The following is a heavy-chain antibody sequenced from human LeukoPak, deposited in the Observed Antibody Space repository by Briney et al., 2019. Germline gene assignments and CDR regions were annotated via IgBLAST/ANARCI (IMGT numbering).Heavy chain of an antibody. Sequence: GGSLRLPCAVSGFNFDIAWMNWVRQAPGEGLEWVGRIKSKNDGAATDYGAPVRGRFTISIDDSKNMLYLQMNSLKTEDTAVYYCVSRDAYKPRYFMDVWGKGTTVTVSS. CDR1: GFNFDIAW. CDR3: VSRDAYKPRYFMDV. V-gene: IGHV3-15*01. CDR2: IKSKNDGAAT. D-gene: IGHD5-24*01. J-gene: IGHJ6*03.